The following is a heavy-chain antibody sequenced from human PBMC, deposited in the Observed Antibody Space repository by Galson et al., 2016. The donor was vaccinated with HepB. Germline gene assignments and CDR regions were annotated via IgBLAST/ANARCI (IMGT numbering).Heavy chain of an antibody. D-gene: IGHD6-6*01. CDR1: GGSFSGYY. V-gene: IGHV4-34*01. CDR2: INHGGST. CDR3: ARGSLARTAAWVRAVDI. J-gene: IGHJ3*02. Sequence: SETLSLTCAVYGGSFSGYYWSWIRQPPGKGLEWIGEINHGGSTNYNPSLKSRVTISVDTSKKQFSLKLRSVTAADTAVYYCARGSLARTAAWVRAVDIWGQGTMVTVSS.